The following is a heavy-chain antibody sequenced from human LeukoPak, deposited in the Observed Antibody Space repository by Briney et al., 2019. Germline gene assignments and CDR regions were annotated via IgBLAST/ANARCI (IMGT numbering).Heavy chain of an antibody. J-gene: IGHJ4*02. CDR2: ISGSGGST. CDR1: GFTFSSYA. Sequence: GGSLRLSCAASGFTFSSYAMSWVRQAPGKGLEWVSAISGSGGSTYYADSVKGRFTISRDNSKNTLYLQMNSLRAEDTAVYYCAKDRDDSSGYYPDFDYWGQGTLVTVPS. D-gene: IGHD3-22*01. CDR3: AKDRDDSSGYYPDFDY. V-gene: IGHV3-23*01.